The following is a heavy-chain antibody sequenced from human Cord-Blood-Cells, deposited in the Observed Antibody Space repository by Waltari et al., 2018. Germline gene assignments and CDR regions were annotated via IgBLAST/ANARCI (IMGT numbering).Heavy chain of an antibody. CDR1: GGSISSYY. J-gene: IGHJ5*02. V-gene: IGHV4-59*08. Sequence: QVQLQESGPGLVKPSETLSLTCTVSGGSISSYYWSWIRQPPGKGLEWIGYIYYSGSTNSNPSLKSRVTISVDTSKNQFSLKLSSVTAADTAVYYCARHSVEQNWFDPWGQGTLVTVSS. CDR3: ARHSVEQNWFDP. CDR2: IYYSGST.